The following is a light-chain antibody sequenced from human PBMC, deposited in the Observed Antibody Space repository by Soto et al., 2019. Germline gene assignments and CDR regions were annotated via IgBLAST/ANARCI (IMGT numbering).Light chain of an antibody. V-gene: IGLV2-8*01. Sequence: QSALTQPPSASGSPGQSVTISCTGPNSDVGGYNYVSWYQQYPGKAPKLIIYEVNERPSGVPDRVSGSKSGNTASLTVSGLQTADEADYYCSSYAGSNWYVFGTGTKLTVL. J-gene: IGLJ1*01. CDR3: SSYAGSNWYV. CDR1: NSDVGGYNY. CDR2: EVN.